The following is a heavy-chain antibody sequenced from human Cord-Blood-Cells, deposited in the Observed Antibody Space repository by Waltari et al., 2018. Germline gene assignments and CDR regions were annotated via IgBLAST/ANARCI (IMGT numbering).Heavy chain of an antibody. J-gene: IGHJ2*01. Sequence: QVQLVQSGAEVKKPGASVKVSCKASGYTFTSYDINWVRKATGQGLEWMGWMNPNSGNTGYAQKFQGRVTMTRNTSISTAYMELSSLRSEDTAVYYCARGARGYSGYDWYFDLWGRGTLVTVSS. CDR2: MNPNSGNT. D-gene: IGHD5-12*01. CDR3: ARGARGYSGYDWYFDL. CDR1: GYTFTSYD. V-gene: IGHV1-8*01.